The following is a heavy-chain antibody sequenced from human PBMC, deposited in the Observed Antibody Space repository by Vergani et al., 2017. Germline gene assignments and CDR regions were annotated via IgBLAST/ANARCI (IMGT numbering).Heavy chain of an antibody. J-gene: IGHJ4*02. V-gene: IGHV4-61*02. CDR3: ARGSCLGGSCDKPLFDY. D-gene: IGHD2-15*01. CDR2: IHTSGST. Sequence: QVQLQESGPGLVKPSQTLSLTCTVSGGSINSHNYYWSWLRQPAGKGLEWIGRIHTSGSTNYNPSLKSRVTMSEDTSKNQFSLNLTSVTAADTAVYFCARGSCLGGSCDKPLFDYWGQGSLVTVSS. CDR1: GGSINSHNYY.